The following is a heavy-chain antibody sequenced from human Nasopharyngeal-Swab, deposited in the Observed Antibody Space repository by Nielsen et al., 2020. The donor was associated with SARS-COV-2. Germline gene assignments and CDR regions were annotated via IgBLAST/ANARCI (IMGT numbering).Heavy chain of an antibody. CDR2: IKEDGSEK. CDR1: GFTFTTYW. D-gene: IGHD3-9*01. V-gene: IGHV3-7*01. CDR3: AKDKRYFDWDGMDV. Sequence: GESLKISCAASGFTFTTYWMTWVRQAPGKGLEWVANIKEDGSEKNYVDSVKGRFTISRDNAKNSLYLQMNSLRAEDTAVYYCAKDKRYFDWDGMDVWGQGTTVTVSS. J-gene: IGHJ6*02.